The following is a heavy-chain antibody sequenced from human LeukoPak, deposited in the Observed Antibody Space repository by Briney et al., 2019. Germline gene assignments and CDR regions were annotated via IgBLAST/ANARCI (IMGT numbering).Heavy chain of an antibody. V-gene: IGHV3-21*01. Sequence: PGGFLRLSCAASGFTFSTYSMNWVRQAPGRGLEWVSSISSSSKYIYYADSVKGRFTISRDDAKNSLSLQMNSLRAEDTAVYYCARDLDIVVVPASWFYPWGQGTLATVSS. CDR3: ARDLDIVVVPASWFYP. CDR1: GFTFSTYS. CDR2: ISSSSKYI. D-gene: IGHD2-2*03. J-gene: IGHJ5*02.